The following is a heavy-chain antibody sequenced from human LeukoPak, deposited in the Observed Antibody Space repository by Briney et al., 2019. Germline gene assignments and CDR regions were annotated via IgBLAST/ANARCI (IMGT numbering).Heavy chain of an antibody. J-gene: IGHJ4*02. CDR1: GFSLSSLW. D-gene: IGHD2/OR15-2a*01. V-gene: IGHV3-7*01. Sequence: GGSLRLSCAASGFSLSSLWMSWVRQAPGKGLEWVAHINVDGSGTYYVDSVRGRFTISRDNAKNSLYLQMNTLRAEDTAVYYCAKYLTRAFDYWGQGTLVTVSS. CDR3: AKYLTRAFDY. CDR2: INVDGSGT.